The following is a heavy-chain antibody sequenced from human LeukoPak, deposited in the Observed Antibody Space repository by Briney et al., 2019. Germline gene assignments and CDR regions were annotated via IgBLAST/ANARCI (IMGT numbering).Heavy chain of an antibody. CDR3: ARDRVGATDYFDY. V-gene: IGHV3-30*19. D-gene: IGHD1-26*01. CDR1: GFTFSNFG. CDR2: ISYDGSNK. J-gene: IGHJ4*02. Sequence: GGSLRLSCEASGFTFSNFGMHWVHQAPGKGLEWVAVISYDGSNKYYADSVKGRFTISRDNSKNTLYLQMNSLRAEDTAVYYCARDRVGATDYFDYWGQGTLVTVSS.